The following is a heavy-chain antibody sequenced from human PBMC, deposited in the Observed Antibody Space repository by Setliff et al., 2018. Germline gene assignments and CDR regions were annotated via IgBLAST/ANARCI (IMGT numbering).Heavy chain of an antibody. CDR2: IDYSGSNY. V-gene: IGHV4-39*01. CDR3: ARRSQGRWYEVGWFDP. D-gene: IGHD6-13*01. CDR1: GDSISCSNYY. J-gene: IGHJ5*02. Sequence: SETLSLTCTVSGDSISCSNYYWAWIRQSPGQGLEWIGNIDYSGSNYYYNPSLKSRVTISVDTSKNQFSLKVNSVTAADTAIYYCARRSQGRWYEVGWFDPWGQGTLVTVSS.